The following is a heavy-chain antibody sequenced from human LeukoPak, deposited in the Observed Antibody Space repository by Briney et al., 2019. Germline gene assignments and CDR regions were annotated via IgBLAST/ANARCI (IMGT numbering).Heavy chain of an antibody. J-gene: IGHJ4*02. CDR2: IKQDGSEI. V-gene: IGHV3-7*01. Sequence: PGGSLRLSCAASGFTFSSYCMNWVRQAPGKGLEWVANIKQDGSEIYYVDSVKGRFTISRDNAKNSLYLQMISLRAEDTAVYYCARGGVAPGAYWGQGTLVTVSS. CDR1: GFTFSSYC. D-gene: IGHD5-12*01. CDR3: ARGGVAPGAY.